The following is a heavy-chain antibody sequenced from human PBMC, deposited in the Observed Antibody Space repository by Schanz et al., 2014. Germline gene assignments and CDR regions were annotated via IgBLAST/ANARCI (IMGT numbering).Heavy chain of an antibody. Sequence: QLMQSGSEVRKPGASVKVSCKASGYIFGSHGMTWVRQAPGQGPELMGWINAHTGNTQYAQKFQGRVNMTRDTVTTTVHLELTRLRTDDTAIYYCARVHIATYHYNSPGAFDIWGRGTSVTFSS. CDR3: ARVHIATYHYNSPGAFDI. D-gene: IGHD3-10*01. CDR1: GYIFGSHG. CDR2: INAHTGNT. V-gene: IGHV1-18*01. J-gene: IGHJ3*02.